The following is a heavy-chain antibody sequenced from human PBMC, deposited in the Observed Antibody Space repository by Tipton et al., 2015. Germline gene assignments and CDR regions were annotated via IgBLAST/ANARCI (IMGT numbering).Heavy chain of an antibody. J-gene: IGHJ5*02. CDR3: AREVIVATTGGWFDP. Sequence: TLSLTCTVSGGSISSSSYYWGWIRQPPGKGLEWIGNIYYSGTTYYNPSLKSRVTMSVDTSKNQFSLKLSSVTAADTAVYYCAREVIVATTGGWFDPWGQGTLVTVSS. D-gene: IGHD5-12*01. V-gene: IGHV4-39*07. CDR2: IYYSGTT. CDR1: GGSISSSSYY.